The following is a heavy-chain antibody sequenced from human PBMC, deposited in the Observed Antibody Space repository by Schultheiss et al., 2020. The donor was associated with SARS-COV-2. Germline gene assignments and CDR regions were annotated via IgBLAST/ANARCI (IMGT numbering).Heavy chain of an antibody. CDR1: GFTFSSYG. CDR3: ARAYRYCSSTSCYCDY. D-gene: IGHD2-2*01. V-gene: IGHV3-33*08. Sequence: GGSLRLSCAASGFTFSSYGMHWVRQAPGKGLEWVAVIWYDGSNKYYADSVKGRFTISRDNAKNSLYLQMNSLRAEDTAVYYCARAYRYCSSTSCYCDYWGQGTLVTVSS. J-gene: IGHJ4*02. CDR2: IWYDGSNK.